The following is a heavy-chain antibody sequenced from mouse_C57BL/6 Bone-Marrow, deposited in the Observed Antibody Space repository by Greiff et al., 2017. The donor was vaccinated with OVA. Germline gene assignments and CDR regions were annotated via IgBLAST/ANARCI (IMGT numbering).Heavy chain of an antibody. D-gene: IGHD1-1*01. J-gene: IGHJ4*01. CDR1: GYTFTSYT. Sequence: VKLVESGAELARPGASVKMSCKASGYTFTSYTMHWVKQRPGQGLAWIGYINPSSGYTKYNQKFKDKATLTADKSSSTAYMQLSSLTSEDSAVYYCARRRDYGSSYDAMDYWGQGTSVTVSS. CDR2: INPSSGYT. CDR3: ARRRDYGSSYDAMDY. V-gene: IGHV1-4*01.